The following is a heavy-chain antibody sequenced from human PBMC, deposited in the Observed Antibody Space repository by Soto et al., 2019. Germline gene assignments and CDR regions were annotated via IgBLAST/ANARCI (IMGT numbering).Heavy chain of an antibody. J-gene: IGHJ4*02. V-gene: IGHV2-5*02. Sequence: QITLKESGPPLVKPTQTLTLTCTFSGFSLSTSGVGVGWIRQPPGKALEWLALIYWDDDKRYSPSLKSRLTITKDTSKNQVVLTMTNMDPVDTATYYCAHRQKGVGAAYFDYWGQGTLVTVSS. CDR2: IYWDDDK. D-gene: IGHD2-15*01. CDR1: GFSLSTSGVG. CDR3: AHRQKGVGAAYFDY.